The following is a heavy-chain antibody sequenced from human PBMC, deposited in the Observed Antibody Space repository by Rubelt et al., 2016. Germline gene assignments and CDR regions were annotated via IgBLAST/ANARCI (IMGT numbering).Heavy chain of an antibody. CDR2: IFYSGST. CDR1: GGSISSNSYH. J-gene: IGHJ4*02. V-gene: IGHV4-39*01. D-gene: IGHD6-13*01. CDR3: ARLIAAVFVVS. Sequence: QLQLQESGPGLVKPSETLSLTCTVSGGSISSNSYHWGWIRQPPGKGLEWIGSIFYSGSTYHNSSLKSRVTISVDTSKNQFSLKLTSVTAADVAVYYCARLIAAVFVVSWGQGTLVTVSS.